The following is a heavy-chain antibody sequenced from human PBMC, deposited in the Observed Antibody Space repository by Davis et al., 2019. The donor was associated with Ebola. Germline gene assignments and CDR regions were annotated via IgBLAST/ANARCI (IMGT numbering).Heavy chain of an antibody. CDR2: ILNDGTHE. CDR1: GFTFHTYV. V-gene: IGHV3-30*18. CDR3: TKASWGPAARPLLDS. J-gene: IGHJ4*02. D-gene: IGHD2-2*02. Sequence: GGSLRLSCAASGFTFHTYVMHWVRQAPGRGLEWVATILNDGTHEYYGDSVKGRFTISRDNSKNILYLQMNSLRVEDTARYYCTKASWGPAARPLLDSWGQGTLVTVSS.